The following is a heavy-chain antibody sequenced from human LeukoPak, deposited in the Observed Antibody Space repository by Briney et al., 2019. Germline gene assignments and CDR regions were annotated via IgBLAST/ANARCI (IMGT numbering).Heavy chain of an antibody. J-gene: IGHJ4*02. CDR3: AKADYGDYQDIYYFDY. CDR1: GFTFSGSA. V-gene: IGHV3-73*01. CDR2: IRSKANSYAT. Sequence: GGSLRLSCAASGFTFSGSAMHWVRQASGKGLEWVGRIRSKANSYATAYAASVKGRFTISRDDSKNTLYLQMNSLRAEDTAVYYCAKADYGDYQDIYYFDYWGQGTLVTVSS. D-gene: IGHD4-17*01.